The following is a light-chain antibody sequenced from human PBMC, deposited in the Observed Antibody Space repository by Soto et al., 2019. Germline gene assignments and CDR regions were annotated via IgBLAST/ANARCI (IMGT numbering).Light chain of an antibody. V-gene: IGLV2-14*01. Sequence: QSVLTQPAYVSGSPGQSITISCTGTSSDVGGYNYVSWFQQHPGKAPKLMISDVSNRPSGVSNRFSGSKSGNTASLTISGLQAEDEADYYCLSYTTSSTAYVFGTGTKVTVL. CDR2: DVS. J-gene: IGLJ1*01. CDR3: LSYTTSSTAYV. CDR1: SSDVGGYNY.